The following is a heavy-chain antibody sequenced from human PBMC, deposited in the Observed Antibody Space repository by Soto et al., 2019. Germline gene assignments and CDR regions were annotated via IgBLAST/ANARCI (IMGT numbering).Heavy chain of an antibody. CDR1: GFTFSDYY. V-gene: IGHV3-11*04. Sequence: PGGSLRLSCGASGFTFSDYYMTWIRQAPGKGLEWISYISSSSSTIYYADSVKGRFTISRDNAKNSLYLQMNSLRDEDTAVYYCARRLAYYYDSSGYYPIDYWGQGTLVTVSS. J-gene: IGHJ4*02. CDR2: ISSSSSTI. D-gene: IGHD3-22*01. CDR3: ARRLAYYYDSSGYYPIDY.